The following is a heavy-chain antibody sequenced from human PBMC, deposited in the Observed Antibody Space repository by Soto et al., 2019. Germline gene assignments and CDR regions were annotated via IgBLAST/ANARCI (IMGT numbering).Heavy chain of an antibody. V-gene: IGHV1-18*01. J-gene: IGHJ6*03. D-gene: IGHD2-2*01. CDR3: ARVGCSSTSCYFEYYYYMDV. CDR1: GYTFTSYG. CDR2: ISAYNGNT. Sequence: GASVKVSCKASGYTFTSYGISWVRQAPGQGLEWMGWISAYNGNTNYAQKLQGRVTMTTDTSTSTAYMELRSLRSDDTAVYYCARVGCSSTSCYFEYYYYMDVWGKGTTVTVSS.